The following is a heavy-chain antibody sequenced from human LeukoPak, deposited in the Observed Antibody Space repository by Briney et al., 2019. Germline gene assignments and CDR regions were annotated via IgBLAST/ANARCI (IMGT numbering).Heavy chain of an antibody. CDR1: GFTFSSYA. D-gene: IGHD2-21*02. J-gene: IGHJ4*02. CDR2: ISSNGIST. CDR3: VKAQVVVTAIGGVDY. Sequence: GGSLRLSCSASGFTFSSYAMHWVRQAPGKGLEYISAISSNGISTYCADSVRGRFTISRDNSKNTVYLQMSSLRAEDTAVYYCVKAQVVVTAIGGVDYWGQGILVTVSS. V-gene: IGHV3-64D*09.